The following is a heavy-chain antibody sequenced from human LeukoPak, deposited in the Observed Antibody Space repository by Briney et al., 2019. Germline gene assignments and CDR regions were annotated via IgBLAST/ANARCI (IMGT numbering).Heavy chain of an antibody. V-gene: IGHV1-18*01. CDR2: ISAYNGNT. J-gene: IGHJ6*02. Sequence: EASVKVSCKASGYTFTSYGISWVRQAPGQGLEWMGWISAYNGNTNSAQKLQGRVTMTADTPSSTAYMDLRSLRSDDTAVYYCARTYSGRDSSYYGMDVWGQGTTVTVSS. CDR3: ARTYSGRDSSYYGMDV. D-gene: IGHD3-10*01. CDR1: GYTFTSYG.